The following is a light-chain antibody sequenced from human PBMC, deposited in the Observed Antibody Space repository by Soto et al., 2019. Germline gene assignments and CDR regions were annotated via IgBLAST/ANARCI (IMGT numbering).Light chain of an antibody. V-gene: IGKV2-28*01. Sequence: DIVMTQSPLSLPVTPGEQASISCRSSQSLLHSNGYNYLDWYLQKPGQSPQLLIYLGSNRASGVPDRFSGSGSGTDFTLKISRVEAEDVGVYYCVQALQTPPTFGPGTKVDIK. CDR1: QSLLHSNGYNY. CDR3: VQALQTPPT. J-gene: IGKJ3*01. CDR2: LGS.